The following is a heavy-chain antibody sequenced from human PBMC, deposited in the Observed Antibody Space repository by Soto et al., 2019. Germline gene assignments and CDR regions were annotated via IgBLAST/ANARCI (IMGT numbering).Heavy chain of an antibody. J-gene: IGHJ6*02. D-gene: IGHD2-8*01. CDR3: ARRRIMLFAPHLDV. CDR2: ITISSRGI. V-gene: IGHV3-21*01. CDR1: GFTFTRYS. Sequence: GGSLRLSCAAPGFTFTRYSMNWVRQAPGKGLEWVSSITISSRGINYADSVKGRFTISRDNTKNSVYLQMNSLRAEDTAVYYCARRRIMLFAPHLDVWGQGTTVTVSS.